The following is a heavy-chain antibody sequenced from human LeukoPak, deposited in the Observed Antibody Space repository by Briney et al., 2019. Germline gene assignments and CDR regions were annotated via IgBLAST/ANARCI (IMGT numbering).Heavy chain of an antibody. J-gene: IGHJ4*02. D-gene: IGHD5-18*01. CDR2: IIPILGIA. CDR3: ARDPLTPSGYSYGTDY. Sequence: ASVKVSCKASGGTFSSYAISWVRQAPGQVLEWMGRIIPILGIANYAQKFQGRVTITADKSTSTAYMELSSLRSEDTAVYYCARDPLTPSGYSYGTDYWGQGTLVTVSS. CDR1: GGTFSSYA. V-gene: IGHV1-69*04.